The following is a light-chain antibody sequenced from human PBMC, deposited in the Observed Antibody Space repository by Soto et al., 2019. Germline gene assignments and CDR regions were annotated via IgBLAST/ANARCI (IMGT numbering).Light chain of an antibody. CDR1: SSDVGGYYY. Sequence: QSVLAQPPSASGSPGQSVAISCTGTSSDVGGYYYDFWYQQHPGKAPKRVIYEVNKRPSGVPDRCSGSKSGNTASLTVSGLQAEDEADYYCSSYAGSSNVFGTGTKVTVL. V-gene: IGLV2-8*01. J-gene: IGLJ1*01. CDR2: EVN. CDR3: SSYAGSSNV.